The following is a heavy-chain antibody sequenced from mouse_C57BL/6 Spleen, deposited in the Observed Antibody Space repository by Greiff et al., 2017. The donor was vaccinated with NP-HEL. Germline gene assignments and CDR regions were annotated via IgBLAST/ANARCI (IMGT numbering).Heavy chain of an antibody. Sequence: QVQLQQSGPELVKPGASVKISCKASGYAFSSSWMNWVKQRPGKGLEWIGRIYPGDGDTNYNGKFKGKATLTADKSSSTAYMQLSSLTSEDSAVYFCARPSYGSSYDWYFDVWGTGTTVTVSS. CDR2: IYPGDGDT. J-gene: IGHJ1*03. V-gene: IGHV1-82*01. CDR1: GYAFSSSW. D-gene: IGHD1-1*01. CDR3: ARPSYGSSYDWYFDV.